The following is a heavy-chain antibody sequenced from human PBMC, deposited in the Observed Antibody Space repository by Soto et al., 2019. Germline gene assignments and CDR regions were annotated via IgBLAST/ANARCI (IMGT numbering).Heavy chain of an antibody. Sequence: SETLSLTCGVSGDTISTGGYSWAWIRQPPGKALEWIGHIYHSGSPNYNPSLKSRVTISVDKSKNQFSLKLSSVTAADTAVYYCARVAVAGTRVDYWGQGTLVTVSS. CDR2: IYHSGSP. CDR3: ARVAVAGTRVDY. J-gene: IGHJ4*02. CDR1: GDTISTGGYS. D-gene: IGHD6-19*01. V-gene: IGHV4-30-2*01.